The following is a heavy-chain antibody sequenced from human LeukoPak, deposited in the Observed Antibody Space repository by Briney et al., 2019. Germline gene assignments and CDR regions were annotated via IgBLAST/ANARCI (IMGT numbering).Heavy chain of an antibody. J-gene: IGHJ6*03. CDR2: ISSSGGTT. CDR1: GSTFSDYG. D-gene: IGHD3-10*01. Sequence: GGSLRLSCPASGSTFSDYGMSWVRQAPGKGLEWFSPISSSGGTTYYADSVKGRFTISRDNAKNSLYLQMNSLRAEDTAVYYCARDLGITMVRGVIVHYYYMDVWGKGTTVTVSS. V-gene: IGHV3-48*04. CDR3: ARDLGITMVRGVIVHYYYMDV.